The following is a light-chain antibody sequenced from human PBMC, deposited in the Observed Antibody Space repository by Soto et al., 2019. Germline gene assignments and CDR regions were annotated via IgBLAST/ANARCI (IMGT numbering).Light chain of an antibody. V-gene: IGKV3-20*01. CDR3: QQYVRSPPAWT. J-gene: IGKJ1*01. CDR2: SAS. CDR1: QSVSSSF. Sequence: IVLTQSPGTLSLSPGERATLSCRASQSVSSSFLAWYQQQPGQAPRLLIYSASNRATDIPDRFSGSGSGTDFTLTISRLEPEDFAVYYCQQYVRSPPAWTFGQGTKVEI.